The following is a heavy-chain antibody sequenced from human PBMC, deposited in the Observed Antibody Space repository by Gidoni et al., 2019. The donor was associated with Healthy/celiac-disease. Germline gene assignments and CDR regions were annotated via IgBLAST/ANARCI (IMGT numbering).Heavy chain of an antibody. J-gene: IGHJ4*02. V-gene: IGHV1-2*02. CDR3: ARAIGYYYDSSGYYDY. CDR1: GYTFTGYY. CDR2: INPNSGGT. Sequence: QVQLVQSGAEVKKPGASVKVSCKASGYTFTGYYMHWVRQAPGQGLEWMGWINPNSGGTNYAQKFQGRVTRTRDTSISTAYMELSRLRSDDTAVYYCARAIGYYYDSSGYYDYWGQGTLVTVSS. D-gene: IGHD3-22*01.